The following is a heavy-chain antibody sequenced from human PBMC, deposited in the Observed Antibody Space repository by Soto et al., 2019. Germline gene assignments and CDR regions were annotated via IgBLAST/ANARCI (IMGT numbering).Heavy chain of an antibody. Sequence: AGGSLRLSCAASGFTFSSYGMHWVRQAPGKGLEWVAVISYDGSNKYYADSVKGRFTISRDNSKNTLYLQMNSLRAEDTAVYYCARLEGLATISYYFDYWGQGTLVTVSS. CDR3: ARLEGLATISYYFDY. CDR2: ISYDGSNK. J-gene: IGHJ4*02. V-gene: IGHV3-30*03. CDR1: GFTFSSYG. D-gene: IGHD3-9*01.